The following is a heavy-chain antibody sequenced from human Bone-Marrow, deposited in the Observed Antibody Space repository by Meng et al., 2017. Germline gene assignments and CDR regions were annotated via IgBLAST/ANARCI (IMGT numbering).Heavy chain of an antibody. J-gene: IGHJ4*02. V-gene: IGHV3-30*01. CDR1: GFNFSSYA. CDR2: ISYDGSNK. CDR3: ARFALLDY. D-gene: IGHD3-10*01. Sequence: QVQVVGSGGGVVQPVVSLRLVCAASGFNFSSYAMHWVRQAPGKGLEWVAVISYDGSNKYYADSVKGRFTISRDNSKNTLYLQMNSLRAEDTAVYYCARFALLDYWGQGTLVTVSS.